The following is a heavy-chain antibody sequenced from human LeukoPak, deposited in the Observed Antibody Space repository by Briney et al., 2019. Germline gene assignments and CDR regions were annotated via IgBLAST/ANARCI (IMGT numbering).Heavy chain of an antibody. CDR1: GFTFSSYG. Sequence: GGSLRLSCAASGFTFSSYGMHWVRQAPGRGLEWVTFIRYDGSNKYYTDSVKGRFTISRDNSKNTLYLQMNSLRAEDTAVYYCAKGEYSSSPFDPWGQGTLVTVSS. CDR2: IRYDGSNK. J-gene: IGHJ5*02. V-gene: IGHV3-30*02. D-gene: IGHD6-6*01. CDR3: AKGEYSSSPFDP.